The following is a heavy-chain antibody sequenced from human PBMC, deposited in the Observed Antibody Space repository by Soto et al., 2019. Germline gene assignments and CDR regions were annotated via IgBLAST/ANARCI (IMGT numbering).Heavy chain of an antibody. CDR3: AKVGGNGLDWYFDL. V-gene: IGHV3-30*18. Sequence: QVQLVESGGGVVQPGRSLRLSCAASGFTFSSYGMHWVRQAPGKGLEWVAVISYDGSNKYYADSVKGRFTISRDNSKNTLYLQMNSLRAEDTAVYYCAKVGGNGLDWYFDLWGRGTLVTVSS. CDR1: GFTFSSYG. J-gene: IGHJ2*01. D-gene: IGHD2-15*01. CDR2: ISYDGSNK.